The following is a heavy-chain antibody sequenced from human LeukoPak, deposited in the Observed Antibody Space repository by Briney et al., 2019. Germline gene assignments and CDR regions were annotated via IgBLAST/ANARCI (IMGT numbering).Heavy chain of an antibody. J-gene: IGHJ6*03. CDR2: IIPIFGTA. Sequence: SVKVSCKASGGTFSSYAISWVRQAPGQGLEWTGGIIPIFGTANYAQKFQGRVTITTDESTSTAYMELSSLRSEDTAVYYCARGGGLVATGYYYYYMDVWGKGTTVTVSS. D-gene: IGHD5-12*01. CDR3: ARGGGLVATGYYYYYMDV. V-gene: IGHV1-69*05. CDR1: GGTFSSYA.